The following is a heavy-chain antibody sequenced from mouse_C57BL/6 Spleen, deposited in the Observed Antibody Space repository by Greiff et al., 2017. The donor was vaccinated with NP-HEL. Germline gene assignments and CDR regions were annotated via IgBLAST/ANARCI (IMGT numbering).Heavy chain of an antibody. Sequence: VQLQQPGAELVKPGASVKLSCKASGYTFTSYWMHWVKQRPGQGLEWIGMIHPNSGSTNYNEKFKSKATLTVDKSSSTAYMQLSSLTSEDSAVYYCARPLYDYDWYFDVWGTGTTVTVSS. CDR3: ARPLYDYDWYFDV. CDR2: IHPNSGST. CDR1: GYTFTSYW. V-gene: IGHV1-64*01. D-gene: IGHD2-4*01. J-gene: IGHJ1*03.